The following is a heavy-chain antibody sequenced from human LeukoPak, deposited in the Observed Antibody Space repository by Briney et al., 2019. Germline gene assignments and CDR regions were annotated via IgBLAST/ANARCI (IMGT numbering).Heavy chain of an antibody. V-gene: IGHV3-11*06. J-gene: IGHJ5*02. CDR1: GFTFSDYY. Sequence: PGGSLRLSCAASGFTFSDYYMSWIRQAPGKGLEWVSYISSSSSYKNYANSVKGRFTISRDNAKNSLYLQMNSLRVEDTAVYYCARDLDGYRSGNGAWGQGTLVTVSS. CDR2: ISSSSSYK. CDR3: ARDLDGYRSGNGA. D-gene: IGHD5-12*01.